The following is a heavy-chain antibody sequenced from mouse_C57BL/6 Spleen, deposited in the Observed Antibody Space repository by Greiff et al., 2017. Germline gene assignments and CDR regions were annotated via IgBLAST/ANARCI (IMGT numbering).Heavy chain of an antibody. V-gene: IGHV14-1*01. CDR3: ARSPHDGYSSAY. CDR2: IDPEDGDT. D-gene: IGHD2-3*01. Sequence: VQLKQSGAELVRPGASVKLSCTASGFNIKDYYMHWVKQRPEQGLEWIGRIDPEDGDTEYAPKFQGKATMTADTSSNTAYLQLSSLTSEDPAVYYCARSPHDGYSSAYWGQGTLVTVSA. J-gene: IGHJ3*01. CDR1: GFNIKDYY.